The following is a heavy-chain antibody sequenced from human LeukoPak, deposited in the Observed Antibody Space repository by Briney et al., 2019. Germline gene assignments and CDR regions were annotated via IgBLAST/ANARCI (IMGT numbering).Heavy chain of an antibody. J-gene: IGHJ4*02. CDR2: ISAYNGNT. CDR3: ARGRQGTKGEFDY. D-gene: IGHD3-16*01. V-gene: IGHV1-18*01. CDR1: GYTFTSYG. Sequence: ASVKVSCKASGYTFTSYGISWVRQAPGQGLEWMGWISAYNGNTNYAQKFQGRVTMTRNTSISTAYMELSSLRSEDTAVYYCARGRQGTKGEFDYGGQGTLVTVSS.